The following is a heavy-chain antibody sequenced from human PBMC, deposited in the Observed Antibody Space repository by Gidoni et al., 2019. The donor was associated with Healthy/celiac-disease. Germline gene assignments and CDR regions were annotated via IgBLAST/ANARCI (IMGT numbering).Heavy chain of an antibody. CDR1: GFTFSSYA. D-gene: IGHD2-2*01. CDR3: ARGDYCSSTSCYPGYYYYYYGMDV. CDR2: ISYDGSNK. J-gene: IGHJ6*02. Sequence: QVQLVESGGGVVQPGRSLRLSCAASGFTFSSYAMHWVRQAPGKGLEWVAVISYDGSNKYYADSVKGRFTISRDNSKNTLYLQMNSLRAEDTAVYYCARGDYCSSTSCYPGYYYYYYGMDVWGQGTTVTVSS. V-gene: IGHV3-30-3*01.